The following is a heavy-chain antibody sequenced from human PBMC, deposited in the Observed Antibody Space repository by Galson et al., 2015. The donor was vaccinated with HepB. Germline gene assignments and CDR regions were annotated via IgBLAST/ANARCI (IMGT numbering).Heavy chain of an antibody. CDR1: GFSLDTTGMR. V-gene: IGHV2-70*04. D-gene: IGHD3-22*01. CDR2: IDWDDDK. J-gene: IGHJ4*02. Sequence: PALVKPTQTLTLTCTFSGFSLDTTGMRVSWIRQSPGKALEWLARIDWDDDKFYTTSLKTRLTISKDTSNNQVVLTMTDMDPDDTATYFCARQGYYDSRGLEYYFDDWGRGILVTCSS. CDR3: ARQGYYDSRGLEYYFDD.